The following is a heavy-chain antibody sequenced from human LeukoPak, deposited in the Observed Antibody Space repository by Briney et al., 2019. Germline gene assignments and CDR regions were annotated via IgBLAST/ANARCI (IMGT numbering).Heavy chain of an antibody. CDR3: ARDSSGWSLQYFQH. J-gene: IGHJ1*01. V-gene: IGHV3-11*01. D-gene: IGHD6-19*01. Sequence: GGSLRLSCAASGFTFSDYYMSWIRQAPGKGLEWVSYISSSGSTIYYADSVKGRFTISRDNAKNSLYLQMNSLRAEDTAVYYCARDSSGWSLQYFQHWGQGTLVTVSS. CDR2: ISSSGSTI. CDR1: GFTFSDYY.